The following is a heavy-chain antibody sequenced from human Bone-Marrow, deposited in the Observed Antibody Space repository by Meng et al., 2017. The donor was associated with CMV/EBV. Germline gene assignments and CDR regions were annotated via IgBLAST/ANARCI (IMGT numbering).Heavy chain of an antibody. CDR2: IIPILGIA. CDR3: AANHDFWSGYTDY. V-gene: IGHV1-69*02. Sequence: SVKVSCKASGGTFSSYTISWVRQAPGQGLEWMGRIIPILGIANYAQKFQGRVTITADKSTSTAYMELSRLRSEDTAVYYCAANHDFWSGYTDYWGQATLVTVSS. D-gene: IGHD3-3*01. J-gene: IGHJ4*02. CDR1: GGTFSSYT.